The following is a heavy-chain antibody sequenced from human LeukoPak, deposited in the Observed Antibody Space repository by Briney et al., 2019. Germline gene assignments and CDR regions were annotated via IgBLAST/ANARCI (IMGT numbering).Heavy chain of an antibody. CDR3: ARGFRGPNFDH. D-gene: IGHD3-10*01. Sequence: SETLSLTCTVSGGSISSSSYYWGWIRQPPGKGLEWIGIIFYSGSTYYNPSLKSRVTISVDTSKNQSSLKLNSVTAADTAVYFCARGFRGPNFDHWGQGTLVTVSS. CDR2: IFYSGST. J-gene: IGHJ4*02. CDR1: GGSISSSSYY. V-gene: IGHV4-39*07.